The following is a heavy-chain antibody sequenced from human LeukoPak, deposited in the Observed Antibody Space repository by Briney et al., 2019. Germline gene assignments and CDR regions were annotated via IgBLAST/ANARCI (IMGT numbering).Heavy chain of an antibody. CDR2: IKLDGSEK. D-gene: IGHD3/OR15-3a*01. V-gene: IGHV3-7*03. CDR3: ARDQYDTWSRRGNFDS. CDR1: GFSFGKYW. J-gene: IGHJ4*02. Sequence: GSLRLSCVASGFSFGKYWMSWVRQAPGKGLEWVANIKLDGSEKNYVDSVKGRFTISRDNTKNSLYLQMNSLRAEDTAVFYCARDQYDTWSRRGNFDSWGQGTLVIVSS.